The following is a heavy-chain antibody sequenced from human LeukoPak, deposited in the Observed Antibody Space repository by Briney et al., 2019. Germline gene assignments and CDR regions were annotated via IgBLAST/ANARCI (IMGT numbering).Heavy chain of an antibody. CDR1: GFTFSSYW. V-gene: IGHV3-7*02. J-gene: IGHJ4*02. Sequence: GGSLRLSCAASGFTFSSYWITSGRQAPGKGLEWVANIKQDGSDKAYVDSVKGRFTISRDNAKNSLYLQMTSLRAEDTAVYYCARCVAAIDYWGQGTLVTVSS. CDR3: ARCVAAIDY. D-gene: IGHD5-18*01. CDR2: IKQDGSDK.